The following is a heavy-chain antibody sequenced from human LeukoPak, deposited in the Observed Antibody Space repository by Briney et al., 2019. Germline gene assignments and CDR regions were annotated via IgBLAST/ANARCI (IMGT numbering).Heavy chain of an antibody. J-gene: IGHJ2*01. D-gene: IGHD1-26*01. V-gene: IGHV4-34*01. CDR1: GGSFSGYY. CDR2: INHSGST. Sequence: SETLSLTCAVYGGSFSGYYWSWIRQPPGKGLEWIGEINHSGSTNYNPSLKSRVTISVDTSKNQFSLKLSSVTAADTAVYYCARTDSGSYLVFDLWGRGTLVTVSS. CDR3: ARTDSGSYLVFDL.